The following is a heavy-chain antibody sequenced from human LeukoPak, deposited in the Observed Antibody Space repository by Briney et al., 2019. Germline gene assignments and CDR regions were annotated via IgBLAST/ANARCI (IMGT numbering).Heavy chain of an antibody. Sequence: PGGSLRLSCAASGFTFSGSAMHWVRQASGKGLEWVGRIRSKANSYATAYAASVKGRFTISRDDSKNTAYLQMNSLKTEDTAVYYCTRPYSVGVSTRDYWGQGTLVTVSS. D-gene: IGHD5/OR15-5a*01. CDR1: GFTFSGSA. CDR3: TRPYSVGVSTRDY. J-gene: IGHJ4*02. V-gene: IGHV3-73*01. CDR2: IRSKANSYAT.